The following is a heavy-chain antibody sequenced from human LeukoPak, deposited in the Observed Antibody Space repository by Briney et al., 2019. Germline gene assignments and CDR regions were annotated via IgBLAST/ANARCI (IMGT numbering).Heavy chain of an antibody. J-gene: IGHJ6*02. Sequence: GGSLRLSCVASGFSFSDYDMYWVRQAAGRGLEWVSALGTNGDAYYLGSVRGRFTISRENVKNSLYLQMNSLGVEDTAEYYCAREWRGIASHYHGMDVWGQGTTVTVSS. CDR1: GFSFSDYD. CDR3: AREWRGIASHYHGMDV. V-gene: IGHV3-13*01. D-gene: IGHD6-6*01. CDR2: LGTNGDA.